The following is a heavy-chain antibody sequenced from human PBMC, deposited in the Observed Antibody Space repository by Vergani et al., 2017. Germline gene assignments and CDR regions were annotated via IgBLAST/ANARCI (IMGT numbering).Heavy chain of an antibody. CDR1: GFTFSSYS. Sequence: EVQLVESGGGLVKPGGSLRLSCAASGFTFSSYSMNWVRQSPGKGLEWVSSISSSSSYIYYADSVKGRFTISRDNAKNSLYLQMNSLRAEDTAVYYCARGSVAGNYYYYGMDVWGQGP. J-gene: IGHJ6*02. V-gene: IGHV3-21*01. CDR2: ISSSSSYI. CDR3: ARGSVAGNYYYYGMDV. D-gene: IGHD6-19*01.